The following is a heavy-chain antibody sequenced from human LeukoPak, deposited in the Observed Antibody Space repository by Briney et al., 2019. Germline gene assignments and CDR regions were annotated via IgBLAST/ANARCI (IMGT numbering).Heavy chain of an antibody. Sequence: GGTLRLSCAASGFTFSSYGISWVRQAPGKGLEWVSAISGSGGSTYYADSVKGRFTISRDNSKNTLYLQMNSLRAEDTAVYYCAKSIVPAAIVAYDIWGQGTMVTVSS. CDR1: GFTFSSYG. J-gene: IGHJ3*02. D-gene: IGHD2-2*02. V-gene: IGHV3-23*01. CDR3: AKSIVPAAIVAYDI. CDR2: ISGSGGST.